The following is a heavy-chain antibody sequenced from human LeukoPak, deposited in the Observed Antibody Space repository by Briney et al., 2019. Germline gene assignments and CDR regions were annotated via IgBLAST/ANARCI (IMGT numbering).Heavy chain of an antibody. J-gene: IGHJ4*02. D-gene: IGHD2-2*01. Sequence: PGGSLRLSCAASGINFRASGVHWLRQAPGMGLEWVTFIQTDGSDKKDAASVAGRFTIFRDNSKNTVYLHMNSLRPDDTALYYCAREGGTVVVGRFDYWGQGTLVTVSS. V-gene: IGHV3-30*02. CDR2: IQTDGSDK. CDR3: AREGGTVVVGRFDY. CDR1: GINFRASG.